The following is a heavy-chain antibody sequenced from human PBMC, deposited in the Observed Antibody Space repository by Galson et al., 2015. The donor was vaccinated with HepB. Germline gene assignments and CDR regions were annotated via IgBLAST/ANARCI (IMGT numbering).Heavy chain of an antibody. D-gene: IGHD3-10*02. V-gene: IGHV3-21*01. CDR2: ISSSSSYI. CDR1: GFTFSSYS. J-gene: IGHJ4*02. CDR3: ARTAVRGVIFDY. Sequence: SLRLSCAASGFTFSSYSMNWVRQAPGKGLEWVSSISSSSSYIYYADSVKGRFTISRDNAKNSLYLQMNSLRAEDTAVYYCARTAVRGVIFDYWGQGTLVTVSS.